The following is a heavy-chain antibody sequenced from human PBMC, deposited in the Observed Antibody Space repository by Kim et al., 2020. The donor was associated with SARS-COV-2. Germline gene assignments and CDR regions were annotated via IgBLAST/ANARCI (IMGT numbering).Heavy chain of an antibody. J-gene: IGHJ4*02. CDR2: ISGSGGST. V-gene: IGHV3-23*01. CDR1: GFTFSSYA. CDR3: AKGREITMIVLVSYYFDD. Sequence: GGSLRLSCAASGFTFSSYAMSWVRQAPGKGLEWVSAISGSGGSTYYADSVKGRFTISRDNSKNTLYLQMNSLRAEDTAVYYRAKGREITMIVLVSYYFDDWGQGTLVTVSS. D-gene: IGHD3-22*01.